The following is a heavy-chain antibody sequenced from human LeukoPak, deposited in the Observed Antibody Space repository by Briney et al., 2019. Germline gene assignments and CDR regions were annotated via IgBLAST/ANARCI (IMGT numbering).Heavy chain of an antibody. CDR3: ARNFWFGELGIYYFDY. D-gene: IGHD3-10*01. J-gene: IGHJ4*02. CDR1: GFTFTSYG. CDR2: ISAYNGNT. V-gene: IGHV1-18*01. Sequence: ASVKVSCKASGFTFTSYGISWVRQAPGQGLEWMGWISAYNGNTNYAQKLQGRVTMTTDTSTSKAYMELRSLRSDDTAVYYCARNFWFGELGIYYFDYWGQGTLVTVSS.